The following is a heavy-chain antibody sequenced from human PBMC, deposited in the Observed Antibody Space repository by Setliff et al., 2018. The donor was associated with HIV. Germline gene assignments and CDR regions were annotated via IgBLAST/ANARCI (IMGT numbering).Heavy chain of an antibody. V-gene: IGHV1-2*06. J-gene: IGHJ4*02. CDR2: IHPNSGGT. D-gene: IGHD6-13*01. CDR1: GYTFTGYY. Sequence: ASVKVSCKAFGYTFTGYYMHWVRQAPGQGLEWMGRIHPNSGGTNYAQKFQGRVTMTRDTSISTAYMELSRLRSDDTAVYYCASDQGIAAAGSVYWGQGTLVTVSS. CDR3: ASDQGIAAAGSVY.